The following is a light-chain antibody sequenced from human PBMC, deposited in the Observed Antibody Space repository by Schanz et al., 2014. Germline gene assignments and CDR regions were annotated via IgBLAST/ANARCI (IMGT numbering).Light chain of an antibody. Sequence: QFVLTQPPSASGTPGQRVTISCSGSSSNIGIDTVNWFQQLPGTAPKLLIYRNNQRPSGVPDRFSGSKSGTSAFLAISGLESEDEADYYCAAWDDSSNSRVFGGGTKVTVL. V-gene: IGLV1-44*01. CDR3: AAWDDSSNSRV. CDR1: SSNIGIDT. J-gene: IGLJ2*01. CDR2: RNN.